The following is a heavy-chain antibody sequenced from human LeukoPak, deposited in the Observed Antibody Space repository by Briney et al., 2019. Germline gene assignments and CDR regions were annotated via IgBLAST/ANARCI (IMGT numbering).Heavy chain of an antibody. CDR2: ISGSGGST. Sequence: PGGSLRLSGAASGFTFSSYAMSWVRQAPGKGLEWVSAISGSGGSTYYADSVKGRFTISRDNSKNTLYRQMNSLRAEDTAVYYCATPAPSSSWHYFDYWGQGTLVTVSS. V-gene: IGHV3-23*01. CDR3: ATPAPSSSWHYFDY. CDR1: GFTFSSYA. J-gene: IGHJ4*02. D-gene: IGHD6-13*01.